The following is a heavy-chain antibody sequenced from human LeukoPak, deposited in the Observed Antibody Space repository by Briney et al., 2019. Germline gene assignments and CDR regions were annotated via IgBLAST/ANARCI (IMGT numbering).Heavy chain of an antibody. CDR2: IKWNGGST. CDR1: GFAFDDYG. Sequence: GGSLRLSCAASGFAFDDYGMSWVRQAPGKGLEWVSGIKWNGGSTGYADSVKGRFTISRDNAKNSLYLQMNSLRAEDTALYYCARDGGDCGGDSCYVDYWGQGTLVTVSS. V-gene: IGHV3-20*04. D-gene: IGHD2-21*01. CDR3: ARDGGDCGGDSCYVDY. J-gene: IGHJ4*02.